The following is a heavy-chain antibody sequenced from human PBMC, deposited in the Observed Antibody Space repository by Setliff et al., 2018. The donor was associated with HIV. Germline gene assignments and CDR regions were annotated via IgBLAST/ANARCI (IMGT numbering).Heavy chain of an antibody. V-gene: IGHV4-28*01. CDR3: ARTALWFDKADWYFDL. J-gene: IGHJ2*01. Sequence: PSETLSLTCAVSGYSIRSSYWWGWIRQSPGKGLEWIGNVYNSGNTYYNPSLKRRVTMSVDTFKNQFSLKLSSVTAVDTAVYYCARTALWFDKADWYFDLWGRGTLVTSPQ. D-gene: IGHD3-10*01. CDR1: GYSIRSSYW. CDR2: VYNSGNT.